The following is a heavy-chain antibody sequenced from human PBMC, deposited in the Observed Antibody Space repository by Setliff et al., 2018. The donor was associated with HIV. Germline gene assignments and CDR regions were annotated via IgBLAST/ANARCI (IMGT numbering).Heavy chain of an antibody. CDR3: AREPPRRRGTVTEDY. CDR1: GYTFTGYY. CDR2: INPSGAIT. J-gene: IGHJ4*02. Sequence: ASVKVSCKASGYTFTGYYMHWVRQAPGQGLEWMGMINPSGAITNYAQQFQGRVTMTRDTSTSTVYMELSSLRSEDTAVYYCAREPPRRRGTVTEDYWGQGTLVTVSS. V-gene: IGHV1-46*01. D-gene: IGHD4-17*01.